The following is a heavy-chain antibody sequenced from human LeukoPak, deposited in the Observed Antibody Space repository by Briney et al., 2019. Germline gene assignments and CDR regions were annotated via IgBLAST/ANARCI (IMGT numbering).Heavy chain of an antibody. CDR2: ISDRSSTI. J-gene: IGHJ6*03. Sequence: QPGESLRLSCAASGFTFTEYSIIWVRQAPGKGLEWVSFISDISDRSSTIHYADSVKGRFTISRDNAERSVYLQMNSLRADDTAVYYYARVRGPTLKTCYMDVWGTGTTVIVSS. CDR1: GFTFTEYS. D-gene: IGHD3-10*01. CDR3: ARVRGPTLKTCYMDV. V-gene: IGHV3-48*04.